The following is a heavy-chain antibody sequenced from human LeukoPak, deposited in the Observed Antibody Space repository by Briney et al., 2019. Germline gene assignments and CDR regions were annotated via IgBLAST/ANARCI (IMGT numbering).Heavy chain of an antibody. D-gene: IGHD5-18*01. CDR2: IIPIFGTA. J-gene: IGHJ6*03. CDR1: GGTFSSYA. V-gene: IGHV1-69*13. CDR3: ARDLSYTAMVGYYYMDV. Sequence: EASVKVSCKASGGTFSSYAISWVRQAPGQGLEWMGGIIPIFGTANYAQKFQGRVTITADESTSTAYMELSSLRSEDTAVYYCARDLSYTAMVGYYYMDVWGKGTTVTVSS.